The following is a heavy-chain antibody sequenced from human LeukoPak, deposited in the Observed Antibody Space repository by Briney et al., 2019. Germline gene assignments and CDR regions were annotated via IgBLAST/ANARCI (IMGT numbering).Heavy chain of an antibody. CDR1: GYTFTSYG. J-gene: IGHJ1*01. Sequence: GAPVKVSCKASGYTFTSYGISWVRQAPGQGLEWMGWISAYNGNTNYAQKLQGRVTMTTDTSTSTAYMELRSLRSDDTAVYYCARGYPSSSSWSLYFQYWGQGTLVTVSS. CDR3: ARGYPSSSSWSLYFQY. V-gene: IGHV1-18*01. CDR2: ISAYNGNT. D-gene: IGHD6-13*01.